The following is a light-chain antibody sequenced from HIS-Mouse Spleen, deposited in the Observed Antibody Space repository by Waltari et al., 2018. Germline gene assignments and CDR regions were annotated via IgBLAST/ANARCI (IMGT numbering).Light chain of an antibody. V-gene: IGLV3-21*02. CDR3: AAWDDSLSGWV. Sequence: SYVLTQPPSVSVAPGQTARITCGGNNIGSKSVHWYQQKPGQAPVLVVYDDSDRPSGIPERFSGSKSGTSASLAISGLRSEDEADYYCAAWDDSLSGWVFGGGTKLTVL. J-gene: IGLJ3*02. CDR1: NIGSKS. CDR2: DDS.